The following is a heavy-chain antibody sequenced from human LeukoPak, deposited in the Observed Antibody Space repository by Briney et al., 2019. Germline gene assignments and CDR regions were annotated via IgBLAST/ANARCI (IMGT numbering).Heavy chain of an antibody. V-gene: IGHV3-33*01. Sequence: PGGSLRLSCAASGFTFSSYGMHWVRQAPGKGLEWVAVIWYDGSNKYYADSVKGRFTISRDNSKNTLYLQMNSLRAEDTAVYYCAREHSSGYGYYFDYWGQGTLVTVSS. J-gene: IGHJ4*02. D-gene: IGHD3-22*01. CDR2: IWYDGSNK. CDR1: GFTFSSYG. CDR3: AREHSSGYGYYFDY.